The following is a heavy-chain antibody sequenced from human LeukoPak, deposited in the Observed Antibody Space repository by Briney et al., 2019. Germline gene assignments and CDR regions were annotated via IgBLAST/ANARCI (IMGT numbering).Heavy chain of an antibody. CDR2: TYYRSKWYN. CDR1: GDSVSINSAA. J-gene: IGHJ4*02. Sequence: SQTLSLTCAISGDSVSINSAAWNWIRQSPSRGLEWLGSTYYRSKWYNDYAVSVKSRITINPDTSKNQFSLQLNSVTPEDTAVYYCARVSYDILTGYSYFDYWGQGTLVTVSS. CDR3: ARVSYDILTGYSYFDY. V-gene: IGHV6-1*01. D-gene: IGHD3-9*01.